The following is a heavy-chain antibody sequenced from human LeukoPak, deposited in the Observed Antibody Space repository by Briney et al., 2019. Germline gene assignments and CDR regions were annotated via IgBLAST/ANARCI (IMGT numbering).Heavy chain of an antibody. V-gene: IGHV4-39*01. J-gene: IGHJ6*03. Sequence: SETLSLTCTVSGGSISSSSYYWGWIRQPPGKGLEWIGSIYYSGSTYYNPSLKSRVTISVDTSKNQFSLKLSSVTAADTAVYYCARPISTYSSSWYNYYYYMDVWGKGTTVTVSS. CDR3: ARPISTYSSSWYNYYYYMDV. CDR2: IYYSGST. CDR1: GGSISSSSYY. D-gene: IGHD6-13*01.